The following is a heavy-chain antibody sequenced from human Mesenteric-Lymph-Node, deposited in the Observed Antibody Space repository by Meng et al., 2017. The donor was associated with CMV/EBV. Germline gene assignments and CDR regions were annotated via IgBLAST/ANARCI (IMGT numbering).Heavy chain of an antibody. Sequence: GSLRLSCTVSGGSISSYYWGWIRQPPGKGLEWIGSIYYTGNTYYNPSLESRATISIDTSKNQFSLRVNSVTAADTAVYYCAREAAGYYYYYGMDVWGHGTTVTVSS. D-gene: IGHD6-13*01. CDR1: GGSISSYY. CDR2: IYYTGNT. CDR3: AREAAGYYYYYGMDV. J-gene: IGHJ6*02. V-gene: IGHV4-39*07.